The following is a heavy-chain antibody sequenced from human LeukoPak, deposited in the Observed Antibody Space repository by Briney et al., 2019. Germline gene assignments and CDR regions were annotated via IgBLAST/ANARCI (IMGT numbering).Heavy chain of an antibody. D-gene: IGHD3-16*01. V-gene: IGHV3-73*01. Sequence: GGSLRLSCAASGFSFSGSAIHWVRQASGKGLEWVGHIRRKGNNYATAYTASVKGRFTISRDDSKNTAFLQMDSLKTEDTAVYFCARLGGSPPYFDYWGQGTLVTVSS. J-gene: IGHJ4*02. CDR1: GFSFSGSA. CDR3: ARLGGSPPYFDY. CDR2: IRRKGNNYAT.